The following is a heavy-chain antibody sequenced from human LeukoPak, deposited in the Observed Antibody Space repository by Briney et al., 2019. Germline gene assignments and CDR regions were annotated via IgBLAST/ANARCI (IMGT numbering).Heavy chain of an antibody. CDR2: IYYTGST. V-gene: IGHV4-59*01. CDR1: GGSISSFY. D-gene: IGHD5-18*01. J-gene: IGHJ6*03. Sequence: SETLSLTCTVSGGSISSFYWSWIRQPPGKGLEWIGYIYYTGSTDYNPSLKSRVTISVDTSKNQFSMKLTSVTAADTAVYYCARVRYGPNIFYYYYMDVWGKGTTVTVSS. CDR3: ARVRYGPNIFYYYYMDV.